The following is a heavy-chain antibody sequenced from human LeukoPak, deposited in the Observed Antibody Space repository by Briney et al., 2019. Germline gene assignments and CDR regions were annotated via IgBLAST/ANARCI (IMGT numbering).Heavy chain of an antibody. V-gene: IGHV4-59*01. D-gene: IGHD3-9*01. CDR3: AREDRLRYLDY. J-gene: IGHJ4*02. Sequence: SETLSLTCTVWGGSISRYHWSWIRQPPGKGLEWIGYIYYSGSTNYNPALKSRVTISVDTSKNQFSLKLSSVTAADTAVYYCAREDRLRYLDYWGQGTLVTVSS. CDR1: GGSISRYH. CDR2: IYYSGST.